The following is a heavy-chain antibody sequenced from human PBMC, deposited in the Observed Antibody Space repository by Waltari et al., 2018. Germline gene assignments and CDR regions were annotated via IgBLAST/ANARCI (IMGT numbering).Heavy chain of an antibody. J-gene: IGHJ5*02. Sequence: LQLHESGPGLLKPSETLSLTCDVSGGSVRSDNWSWLRQSPRKGLEWIGYIYQGGGTNYNPALKSRVTISQDLSRNQLYLRLTSVTAADTGTYYCARRFGYDYLDPWGQGALVTVSS. V-gene: IGHV4-59*08. CDR1: GGSVRSDN. D-gene: IGHD3-22*01. CDR3: ARRFGYDYLDP. CDR2: IYQGGGT.